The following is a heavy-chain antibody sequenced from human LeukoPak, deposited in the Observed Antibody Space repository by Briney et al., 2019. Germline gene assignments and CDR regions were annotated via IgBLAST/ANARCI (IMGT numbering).Heavy chain of an antibody. CDR1: GLPIGDFA. Sequence: GSLRLSCVASGLPIGDFAMHWVRQAPGQGLEWVSLISGDGVSTFFTDSVKGRFSISRDNSKNSLFLEMSSLRTEDTAMYYCARESGKFDYWGQGTLVAVSS. CDR2: ISGDGVST. V-gene: IGHV3-43*02. CDR3: ARESGKFDY. J-gene: IGHJ4*02.